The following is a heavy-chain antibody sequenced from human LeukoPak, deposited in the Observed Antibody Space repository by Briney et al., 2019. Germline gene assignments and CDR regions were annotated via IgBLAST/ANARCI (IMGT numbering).Heavy chain of an antibody. CDR3: AKAGGYYYDSSGYYVPGYYFDY. J-gene: IGHJ4*02. CDR1: GFTFSSYA. Sequence: GGSLRLSCAASGFTFSSYAMSWVRQAPGKGLEWVSAISGSGGSTYYADSVKGRFTISRDNSKNTLYLQMNSLRAEDTAVYYCAKAGGYYYDSSGYYVPGYYFDYWGQGTLVTVSS. D-gene: IGHD3-22*01. V-gene: IGHV3-23*01. CDR2: ISGSGGST.